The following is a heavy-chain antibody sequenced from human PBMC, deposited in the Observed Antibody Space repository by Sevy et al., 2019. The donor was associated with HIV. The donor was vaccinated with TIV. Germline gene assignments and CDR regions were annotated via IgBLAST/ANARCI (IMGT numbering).Heavy chain of an antibody. D-gene: IGHD1-1*01. V-gene: IGHV3-7*03. Sequence: GGSLRLSCAASGFTFSSYWMSWVRQAPGKGLEWVANIKQDGSEKYYVDSVKGKFTISRDNAKNSLYLQMNSLRAEDTAVYYCARGKVQYYMHVWGKGTTVTVSS. CDR3: ARGKVQYYMHV. CDR1: GFTFSSYW. CDR2: IKQDGSEK. J-gene: IGHJ6*03.